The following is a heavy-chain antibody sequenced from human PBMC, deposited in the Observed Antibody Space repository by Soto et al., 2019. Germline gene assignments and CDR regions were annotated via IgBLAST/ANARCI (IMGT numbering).Heavy chain of an antibody. CDR3: AKDGGIMVREYYGIDV. Sequence: EVQLLESGGGLVQPGGSLRLSCAASGFTFSSYAMSWVRQAPGKGLEWVSAISGSGGSTYYADSVKGRFTISRDNSKNTMYLEMNSLRVYDTVVYYCAKDGGIMVREYYGIDVWGQGTTVTVSS. V-gene: IGHV3-23*01. CDR2: ISGSGGST. CDR1: GFTFSSYA. J-gene: IGHJ6*02. D-gene: IGHD3-10*01.